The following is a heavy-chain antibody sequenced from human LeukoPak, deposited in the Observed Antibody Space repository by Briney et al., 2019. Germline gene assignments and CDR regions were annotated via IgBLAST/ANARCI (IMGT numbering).Heavy chain of an antibody. J-gene: IGHJ6*03. V-gene: IGHV3-7*01. Sequence: PGGSLRLSCAASGFTFSSYAMSWVRQAPGKGLEWVANIKQDGSEKYYVDSVKGRFTISRDNAKNSLYLQMNSLRAEDTAVYYCARCQLPPYNYYYYMDVWGKGTTVTVSS. CDR1: GFTFSSYA. CDR2: IKQDGSEK. CDR3: ARCQLPPYNYYYYMDV. D-gene: IGHD2-2*01.